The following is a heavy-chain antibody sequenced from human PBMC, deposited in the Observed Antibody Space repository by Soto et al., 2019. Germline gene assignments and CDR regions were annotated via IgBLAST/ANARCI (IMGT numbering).Heavy chain of an antibody. J-gene: IGHJ4*02. CDR3: ARHGSY. Sequence: SETLSLTCSVSGVSMNNTSYYWGWIRQSPGKGLEWIGTIYFSGSTFYNPSLKSRLTISIDRSKNQFSLRLTSVTAADTAVYYCARHGSYWGQGTLVTVSS. V-gene: IGHV4-39*01. CDR2: IYFSGST. CDR1: GVSMNNTSYY.